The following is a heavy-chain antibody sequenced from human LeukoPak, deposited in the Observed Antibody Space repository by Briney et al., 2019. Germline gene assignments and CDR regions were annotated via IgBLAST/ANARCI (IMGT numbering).Heavy chain of an antibody. V-gene: IGHV3-11*04. CDR2: ISSSGSTI. Sequence: GGSLRLSCAASGFTFSDYYMSWIRQAPGKGLEWVSYISSSGSTIYYADSVKGRFTISRDNAKNSLYLQMNSLRAEDTAVYYCARCRTGFLEWFDAFDIWGQGTMVTVSS. CDR1: GFTFSDYY. CDR3: ARCRTGFLEWFDAFDI. J-gene: IGHJ3*02. D-gene: IGHD3-3*01.